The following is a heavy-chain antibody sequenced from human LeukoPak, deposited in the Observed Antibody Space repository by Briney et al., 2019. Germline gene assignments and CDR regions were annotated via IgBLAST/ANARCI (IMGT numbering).Heavy chain of an antibody. Sequence: GASVKVSCKASGRTFSSYAISWVRQAPGQGLEWMGGIIPIFGTANYAQKFQGRVTITTDESTSTAYMELSSLRSEDTAVYYCARGGSYYNYYYYMDVWGKGTTVTVSS. CDR2: IIPIFGTA. J-gene: IGHJ6*03. D-gene: IGHD1-26*01. CDR1: GRTFSSYA. CDR3: ARGGSYYNYYYYMDV. V-gene: IGHV1-69*05.